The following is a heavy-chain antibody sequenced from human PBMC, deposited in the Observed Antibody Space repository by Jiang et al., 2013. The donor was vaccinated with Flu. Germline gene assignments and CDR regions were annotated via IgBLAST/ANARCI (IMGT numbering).Heavy chain of an antibody. D-gene: IGHD6-6*01. V-gene: IGHV1-8*01. CDR3: ARGAVAARRRSYYFDY. Sequence: GAEVKKPGASVKVSCKASGYTFTSYDINWVRQATGQGLEWMGWMNPNSGNTGYAQKFQGRVTMTRNTSISTAYMELSSLRSEDTAVYYCARGAVAARRRSYYFDYWGQGTLVTVSS. J-gene: IGHJ4*02. CDR2: MNPNSGNT. CDR1: GYTFTSYD.